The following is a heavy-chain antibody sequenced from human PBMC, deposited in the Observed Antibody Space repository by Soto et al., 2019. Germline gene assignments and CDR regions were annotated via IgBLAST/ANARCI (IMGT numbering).Heavy chain of an antibody. CDR1: GFSLSTSGVG. CDR3: AHESDRGGHFQH. J-gene: IGHJ1*01. V-gene: IGHV2-5*02. Sequence: QITLKESGPTLVKPTQTLTLTCTFSGFSLSTSGVGVGWIRQPPGKALEWLALIYWDDDKRYSPSLNSRLTITQDTSKHQLVHTMTSMDHVDTATYSCAHESDRGGHFQHWGQGTLVTVSS. D-gene: IGHD6-25*01. CDR2: IYWDDDK.